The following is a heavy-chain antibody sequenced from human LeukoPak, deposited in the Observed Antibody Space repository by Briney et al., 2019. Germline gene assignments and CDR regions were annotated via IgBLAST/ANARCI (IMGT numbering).Heavy chain of an antibody. J-gene: IGHJ4*02. V-gene: IGHV1-69*05. Sequence: SVKVSCKASGGTFSSYAISWVRQAPGQGLEWMGGIISISGTANFAQKFQGRVTITTDESTSTAYMELSSLRSEDTAVYYCAKDSRYQPGDIDYWGQGTLVTVSS. CDR2: IISISGTA. D-gene: IGHD7-27*01. CDR1: GGTFSSYA. CDR3: AKDSRYQPGDIDY.